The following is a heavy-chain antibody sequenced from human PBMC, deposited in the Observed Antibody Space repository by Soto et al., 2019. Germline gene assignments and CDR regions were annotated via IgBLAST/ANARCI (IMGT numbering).Heavy chain of an antibody. D-gene: IGHD6-13*01. V-gene: IGHV4-31*03. CDR2: IYFTGNT. CDR1: GGSINSGDYY. CDR3: VRVLASGYSSSWYLDY. J-gene: IGHJ4*02. Sequence: SEALSLTCTVSGGSINSGDYYWNWIRQHPGKGLEWIGHIYFTGNTFYIPSLKSRVSISLDTSKNQFSLNLTSVTAADTAIYFCVRVLASGYSSSWYLDYWGQGT.